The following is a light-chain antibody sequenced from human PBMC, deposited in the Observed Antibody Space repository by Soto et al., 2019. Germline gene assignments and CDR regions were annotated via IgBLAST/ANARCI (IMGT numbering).Light chain of an antibody. CDR2: GAS. CDR1: QRINSY. CDR3: QQSSRTPIT. V-gene: IGKV1-39*01. Sequence: DIQMTQSPSSLSASVGDRVTISCLISQRINSYLNWYQQKPGEAPTLLSYGASSLQSGVPSRFSGSGSGTDFTLASNSLQPEDFATYYRQQSSRTPITFGQGTRLEI. J-gene: IGKJ5*01.